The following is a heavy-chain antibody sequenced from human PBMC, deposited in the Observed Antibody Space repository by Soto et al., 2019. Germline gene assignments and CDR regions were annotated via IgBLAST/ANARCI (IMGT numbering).Heavy chain of an antibody. CDR2: ISYDGSNK. Sequence: GGSLRLSCAASGFTFSSYAMHWVRQAPGKGLEWVAVISYDGSNKYYADSVKGRFTISRDNSKNTLYLQMNSLRAEDTAVYYCAGDHVVVPAAIPKRYYYGMDVWGQGTTVTVSS. J-gene: IGHJ6*02. D-gene: IGHD2-2*02. V-gene: IGHV3-30-3*01. CDR3: AGDHVVVPAAIPKRYYYGMDV. CDR1: GFTFSSYA.